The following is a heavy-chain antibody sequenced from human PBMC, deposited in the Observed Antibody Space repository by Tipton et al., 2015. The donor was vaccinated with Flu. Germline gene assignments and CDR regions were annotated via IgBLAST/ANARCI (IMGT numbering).Heavy chain of an antibody. V-gene: IGHV4-61*05. J-gene: IGHJ3*02. D-gene: IGHD3-10*01. Sequence: GLVKPSETLSLTCTVSGGSIGSSPYYWGWIRQPPGKRLEWIGYISYSGNTNYNPSLKSRVTISLDTSKNQFSLNLRSETAADTAVYYCARHVWGDHAFDIWGPGTMVTVSS. CDR3: ARHVWGDHAFDI. CDR2: ISYSGNT. CDR1: GGSIGSSPYY.